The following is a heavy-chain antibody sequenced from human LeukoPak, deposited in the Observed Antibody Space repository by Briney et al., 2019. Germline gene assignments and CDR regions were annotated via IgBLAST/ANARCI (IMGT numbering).Heavy chain of an antibody. V-gene: IGHV4-31*03. J-gene: IGHJ4*02. CDR1: GGSISSGGYY. CDR2: IYYSGST. Sequence: PSETLSLTCTVPGGSISSGGYYWSWIRQHPGKGLEWIGYIYYSGSTYYNPSLKSRVTISVDTSKNQFSLKLSFVTAADTAVYYCARGYGDYEGYYFDYWGQGTLVTVSS. CDR3: ARGYGDYEGYYFDY. D-gene: IGHD4-17*01.